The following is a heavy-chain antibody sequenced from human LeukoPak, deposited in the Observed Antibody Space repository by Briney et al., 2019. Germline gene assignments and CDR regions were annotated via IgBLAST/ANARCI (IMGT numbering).Heavy chain of an antibody. V-gene: IGHV4-4*02. CDR2: IYYTGST. D-gene: IGHD5-18*01. Sequence: SETLSLTCAVSGGSISSSNWWSWVRQPPGKGLEWIGSIYYTGSTYYNPSLKSRVTISVDTSKNQFSLKLSSVTAADTAVYYCARDRYSYGKRYFDYWGQGTLVTVSS. J-gene: IGHJ4*02. CDR1: GGSISSSNW. CDR3: ARDRYSYGKRYFDY.